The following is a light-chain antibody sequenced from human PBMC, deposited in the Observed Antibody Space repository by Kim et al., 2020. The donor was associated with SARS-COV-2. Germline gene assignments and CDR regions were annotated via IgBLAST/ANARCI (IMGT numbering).Light chain of an antibody. Sequence: GQRVTISCSGSNSDLGSNYVFWYQQLPGAAPKLLISRNNERPSGVPDRFSGSKSGTSASLAISGLRSEDEADYYCAAWDGSLSGWVFGGGTKVTVL. CDR2: RNN. J-gene: IGLJ3*02. V-gene: IGLV1-47*01. CDR1: NSDLGSNY. CDR3: AAWDGSLSGWV.